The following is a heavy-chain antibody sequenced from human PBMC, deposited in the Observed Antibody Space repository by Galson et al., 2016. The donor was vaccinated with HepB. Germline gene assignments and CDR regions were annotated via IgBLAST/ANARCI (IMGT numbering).Heavy chain of an antibody. V-gene: IGHV4-34*01. J-gene: IGHJ4*02. Sequence: ETLSLTCAVYNGSFRGYYWSWIRQPPGRGLEWIGEINYSGTTNSNPSLKSRLTLSVDTSNKQCSLKLKSVTAADTAIYYCARGRGKLDFWGQGILATVSS. CDR3: ARGRGKLDF. CDR2: INYSGTT. D-gene: IGHD3-16*01. CDR1: NGSFRGYY.